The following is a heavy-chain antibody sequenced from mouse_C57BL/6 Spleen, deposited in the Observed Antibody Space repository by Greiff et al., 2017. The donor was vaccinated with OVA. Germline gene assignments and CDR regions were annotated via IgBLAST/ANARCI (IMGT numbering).Heavy chain of an antibody. CDR2: IDPSDSYT. Sequence: VQLQQPGAELVKPGASVKLSCKASGYTFTSYWMQWVKQRPGQGLEWIGEIDPSDSYTNYNQKFKGKATLTVDTSSSTAYMQLSSLTSEDSAVYYCARGLHFDYWGQGTTLTVSS. D-gene: IGHD3-1*01. CDR1: GYTFTSYW. V-gene: IGHV1-50*01. J-gene: IGHJ2*01. CDR3: ARGLHFDY.